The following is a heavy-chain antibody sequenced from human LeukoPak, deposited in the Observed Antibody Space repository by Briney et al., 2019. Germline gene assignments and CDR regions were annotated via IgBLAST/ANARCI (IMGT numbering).Heavy chain of an antibody. CDR1: GFTFSSYA. D-gene: IGHD1-26*01. J-gene: IGHJ4*02. Sequence: PGRSLRLSCAASGFTFSSYAMHWVRQAPGKGLESVAVISDDGSNKYYADSVKGRFTISRDNSKNTLYLQMNSLRAEDTAVYYCAKDPIPSGSYFASPDYWGQGTLVTVSS. V-gene: IGHV3-30-3*01. CDR3: AKDPIPSGSYFASPDY. CDR2: ISDDGSNK.